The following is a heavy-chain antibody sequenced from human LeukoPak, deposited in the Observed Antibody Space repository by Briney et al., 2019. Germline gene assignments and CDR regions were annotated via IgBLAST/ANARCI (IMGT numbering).Heavy chain of an antibody. CDR2: INYSGST. V-gene: IGHV4-31*03. CDR1: DDIISRGGYY. J-gene: IGHJ4*02. Sequence: SQTLPVTPPVLDDIISRGGYYCSCLRQHPRKSLKQEENINYSGSTYYNPSLKSRVTISVDTSKNQFSLKLSSVTAADTAVYCCARGLGYCSSTSCYEDYWGQGTLVTVSS. D-gene: IGHD2-2*01. CDR3: ARGLGYCSSTSCYEDY.